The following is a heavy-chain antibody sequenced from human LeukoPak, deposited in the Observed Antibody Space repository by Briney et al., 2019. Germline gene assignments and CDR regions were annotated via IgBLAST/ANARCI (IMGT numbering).Heavy chain of an antibody. V-gene: IGHV4-61*02. J-gene: IGHJ4*02. Sequence: PSETLSLTCTVSGGSISSGSYYWSWIRQPAGKGLEWIGRIYTSGSTNYNPSLKSRVTISVDTSKNQFSLKLSSVTAADTAVYYCARDSSGRYYFDYWGQGTLVTVSS. CDR1: GGSISSGSYY. D-gene: IGHD6-19*01. CDR2: IYTSGST. CDR3: ARDSSGRYYFDY.